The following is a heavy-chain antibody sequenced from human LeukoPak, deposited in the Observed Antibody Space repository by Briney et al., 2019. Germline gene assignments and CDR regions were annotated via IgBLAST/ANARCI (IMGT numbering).Heavy chain of an antibody. J-gene: IGHJ6*03. Sequence: PGGSLRLSCAASGFTFSSYSMNWVRQAPGKGLEWVSSISSSSSYIYYADSVKGRFTISRDNAKNSLYLQMNSLRAEDTAVYYCAREWGIAAAYYMDVWGKGTTVTISS. CDR2: ISSSSSYI. CDR3: AREWGIAAAYYMDV. CDR1: GFTFSSYS. V-gene: IGHV3-21*01. D-gene: IGHD6-13*01.